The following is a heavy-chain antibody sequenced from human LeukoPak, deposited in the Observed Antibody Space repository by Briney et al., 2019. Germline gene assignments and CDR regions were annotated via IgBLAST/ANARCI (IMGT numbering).Heavy chain of an antibody. CDR3: AREVFVPAAMCGDY. J-gene: IGHJ4*02. V-gene: IGHV1-18*01. CDR2: ISAYNGNT. D-gene: IGHD2-2*01. CDR1: GYTFTSYG. Sequence: ASVKVSCKASGYTFTSYGISWVRQAPGQGLEWMGWISAYNGNTNYAQKLQGRVTMTTDTSTSTAYMELRSLRSDDTAGYYCAREVFVPAAMCGDYWGQGTLVTVSS.